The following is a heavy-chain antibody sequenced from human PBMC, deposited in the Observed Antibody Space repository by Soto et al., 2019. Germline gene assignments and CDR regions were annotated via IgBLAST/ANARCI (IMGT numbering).Heavy chain of an antibody. J-gene: IGHJ6*03. Sequence: GGSLRLSCAASAFTFSNYAMNWVRQAPGKGLEWVAAISGSGDNTYYADSVKGRFTISRDNSKNTLFLQMNSLRVDDTAVYYCAKSSVSCSSASCYPLAYSYYNMDVWGKATRISVS. CDR1: AFTFSNYA. CDR2: ISGSGDNT. CDR3: AKSSVSCSSASCYPLAYSYYNMDV. D-gene: IGHD2-2*01. V-gene: IGHV3-23*01.